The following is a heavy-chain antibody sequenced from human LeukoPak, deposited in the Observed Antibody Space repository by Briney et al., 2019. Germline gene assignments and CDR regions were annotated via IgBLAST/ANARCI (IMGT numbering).Heavy chain of an antibody. J-gene: IGHJ4*02. CDR1: GGSISSSSYY. V-gene: IGHV4-39*07. CDR3: ASFLTTYDLKIDY. CDR2: IYYSGST. D-gene: IGHD3-3*01. Sequence: SETLSLTCTVSGGSISSSSYYWGWIRQPPGKGLEWIGNIYYSGSTYYNASLKSRVAISVDTSKNHFSLKLSSATAADTAVYYCASFLTTYDLKIDYWGQGTLVTVSS.